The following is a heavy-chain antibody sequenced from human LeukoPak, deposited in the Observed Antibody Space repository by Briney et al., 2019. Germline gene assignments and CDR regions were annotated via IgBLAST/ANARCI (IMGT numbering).Heavy chain of an antibody. Sequence: GGSLRLSCAASGFTFSSYSMNWVRQAPGKGLEWVAFIRYDGSNKYYADSVKGRFTISRDNSKNTLYLQMNSLRAEDTAVYYCAKDLSAYCGGDCYFLFDYWGQGTLVTVSS. CDR3: AKDLSAYCGGDCYFLFDY. CDR2: IRYDGSNK. CDR1: GFTFSSYS. J-gene: IGHJ4*02. V-gene: IGHV3-30*02. D-gene: IGHD2-21*02.